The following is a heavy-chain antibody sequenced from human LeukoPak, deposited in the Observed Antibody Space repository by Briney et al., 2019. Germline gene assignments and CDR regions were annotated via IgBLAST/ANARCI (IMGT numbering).Heavy chain of an antibody. CDR1: GYTFTSYG. V-gene: IGHV1-18*01. CDR3: ARGESDNCSGGSCFKYYYYYYMDA. CDR2: ISAYNGNT. J-gene: IGHJ6*03. Sequence: ASVKVSCKASGYTFTSYGISWVRQAPGQGLEGMGWISAYNGNTNYAQKLQGRVTMTRNTSISTAYMELSSLRSEDTAVYYCARGESDNCSGGSCFKYYYYYYMDAWGKGTTVTISS. D-gene: IGHD2-15*01.